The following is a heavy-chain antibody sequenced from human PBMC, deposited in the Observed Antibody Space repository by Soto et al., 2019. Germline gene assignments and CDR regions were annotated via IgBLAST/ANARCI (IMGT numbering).Heavy chain of an antibody. Sequence: PGGSLRLSCAASGFTFSSYAMHWVRQAPGKGLEWVAVISYDGSNKYYADSVKGRFTISRDNSKNTLYLQMNSLRAEDTAVYYCARDWGSHPDYWGQGTLVTVSS. CDR3: ARDWGSHPDY. V-gene: IGHV3-30-3*01. CDR1: GFTFSSYA. J-gene: IGHJ4*02. CDR2: ISYDGSNK. D-gene: IGHD3-16*01.